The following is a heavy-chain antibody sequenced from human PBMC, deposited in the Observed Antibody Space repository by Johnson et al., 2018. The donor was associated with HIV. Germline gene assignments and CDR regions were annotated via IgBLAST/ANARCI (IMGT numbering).Heavy chain of an antibody. CDR2: ISNTGDSP. J-gene: IGHJ3*02. V-gene: IGHV3-64*01. CDR1: GFTFSNFP. CDR3: ARARAKVVAGLDAFDI. D-gene: IGHD6-19*01. Sequence: VQLVESGGGLVQPGGSLRLSCAASGFTFSNFPMHWVRQAPGKGLEYVSSISNTGDSPYYINSVKGRFTISRDNSKNTLYLQMGSLRVEDMATYYCARARAKVVAGLDAFDIWGQGTMVTVSS.